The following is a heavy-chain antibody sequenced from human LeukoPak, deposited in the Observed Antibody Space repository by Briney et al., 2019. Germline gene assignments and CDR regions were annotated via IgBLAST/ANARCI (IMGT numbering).Heavy chain of an antibody. CDR1: GFTFSSYS. Sequence: GGYLRLSCAASGFTFSSYSMNWVRQAPGKGLEWVSYISSSSSTIYYADSVKGRFTISRDNAKNSLYLQMNSLRAEDTAVYYCARGWLAETTVVTPYNYWGQGTLVTVSS. CDR3: ARGWLAETTVVTPYNY. D-gene: IGHD4-23*01. V-gene: IGHV3-48*01. J-gene: IGHJ4*02. CDR2: ISSSSSTI.